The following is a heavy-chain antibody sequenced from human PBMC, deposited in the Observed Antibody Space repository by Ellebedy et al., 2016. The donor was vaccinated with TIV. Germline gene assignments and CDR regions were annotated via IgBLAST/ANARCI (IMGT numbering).Heavy chain of an antibody. Sequence: GGSLRLXXAASGFTFSSYSMNWVRQAPGKGLEWVSYISSSSSTIYYADSVKGRFTISRDNAKNSLYLQMNSLRDEDTAVYYCAREFYDFWSGFPHMDGWGKGTTVTVSS. CDR1: GFTFSSYS. V-gene: IGHV3-48*02. CDR3: AREFYDFWSGFPHMDG. D-gene: IGHD3-3*01. J-gene: IGHJ6*03. CDR2: ISSSSSTI.